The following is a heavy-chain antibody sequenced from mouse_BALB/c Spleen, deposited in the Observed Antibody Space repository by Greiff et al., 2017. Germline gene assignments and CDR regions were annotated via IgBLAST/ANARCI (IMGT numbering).Heavy chain of an antibody. CDR3: ARGRSGTEAMDY. D-gene: IGHD4-1*01. Sequence: VKLQESGAELVRPGVSVKISCKGSGYTFTDYAMHWVKQSHAKSLEWIGVISTYYGDASYNQKFKGKATMTVDKSSSTAYMELARLTSEDSAIYYCARGRSGTEAMDYWGQGTSVTVSS. V-gene: IGHV1S137*01. CDR2: ISTYYGDA. CDR1: GYTFTDYA. J-gene: IGHJ4*01.